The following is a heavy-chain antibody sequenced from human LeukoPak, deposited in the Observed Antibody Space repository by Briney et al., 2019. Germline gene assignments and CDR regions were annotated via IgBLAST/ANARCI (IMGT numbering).Heavy chain of an antibody. J-gene: IGHJ4*02. CDR3: ARAHGAYDILTGYYRDMYFFDY. Sequence: ASVKVSCKASGYTFTSYYMHWVRQAPGQGLEWMGIINPSGGSTSYAQKFQGRVTMTRDMSTSTVYMELSSLRSEDTAVCYCARAHGAYDILTGYYRDMYFFDYWGQGTLVTVSS. CDR2: INPSGGST. V-gene: IGHV1-46*01. CDR1: GYTFTSYY. D-gene: IGHD3-9*01.